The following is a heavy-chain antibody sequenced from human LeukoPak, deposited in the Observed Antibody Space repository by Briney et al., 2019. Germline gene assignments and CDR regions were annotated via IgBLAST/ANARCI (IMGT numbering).Heavy chain of an antibody. CDR3: ASRYCSSTSCTGPLSDY. CDR2: INPNSGGT. Sequence: ASVKVSRKASGYTFTGYYMHWVRQAPGQGLEWMGWINPNSGGTNYAQKFQGRVTMTRDTSISTAYMELSRLRSDDTAVYYCASRYCSSTSCTGPLSDYWGQGTLVTVSS. CDR1: GYTFTGYY. D-gene: IGHD2-2*01. J-gene: IGHJ4*02. V-gene: IGHV1-2*02.